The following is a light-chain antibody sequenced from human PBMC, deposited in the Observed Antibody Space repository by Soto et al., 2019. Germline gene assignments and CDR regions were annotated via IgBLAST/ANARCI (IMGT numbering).Light chain of an antibody. CDR3: QQRSNWPT. Sequence: IVLTQSPTTLSLSPGERATLSFMASQNVNSYLAWYQQKPGQAPRLLIYDASNRATGIPARFSGSGSGTDFTLTISSLEPEDFAVYYCQQRSNWPTFGQGTKV. J-gene: IGKJ1*01. V-gene: IGKV3-11*01. CDR2: DAS. CDR1: QNVNSY.